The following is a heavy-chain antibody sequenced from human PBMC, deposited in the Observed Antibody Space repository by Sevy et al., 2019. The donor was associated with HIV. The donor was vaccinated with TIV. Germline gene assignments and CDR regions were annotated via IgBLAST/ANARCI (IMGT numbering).Heavy chain of an antibody. CDR2: FDVEDGET. Sequence: ASVKVSCRVSGSTLSELSMHWVRQVPGKGLEWMGGFDVEDGETVYAQKLQGRVTMTEDTSTDTAYMELSSLRSEGTGIYSCATVSGFVSPHYFEDWGQGTLVTVSS. D-gene: IGHD5-12*01. J-gene: IGHJ4*02. V-gene: IGHV1-24*01. CDR1: GSTLSELS. CDR3: ATVSGFVSPHYFED.